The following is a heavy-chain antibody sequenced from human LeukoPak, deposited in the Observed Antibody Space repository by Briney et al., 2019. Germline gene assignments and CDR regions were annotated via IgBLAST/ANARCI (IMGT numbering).Heavy chain of an antibody. V-gene: IGHV3-48*04. J-gene: IGHJ4*02. CDR1: GFTFSSYS. Sequence: PGGSLRLSCAASGFTFSSYSMNWVRQAPGKGLEWVSYISSSSTIYYADSVKGRFTISRDNAKNSLYLQMNSLRAEDTAVYYCATTYYYGSGSYFWGQGTLVTVSS. CDR2: ISSSSTI. CDR3: ATTYYYGSGSYF. D-gene: IGHD3-10*01.